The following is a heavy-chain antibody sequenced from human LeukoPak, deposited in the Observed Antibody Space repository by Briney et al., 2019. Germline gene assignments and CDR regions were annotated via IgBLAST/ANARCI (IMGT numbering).Heavy chain of an antibody. D-gene: IGHD1-26*01. CDR2: INKDATIT. CDR1: AFSMNDFW. V-gene: IGHV3-74*01. Sequence: GGSLRLSCAASAFSMNDFWMHWVRQGPGKGLEWVSRINKDATITTYADPVKGRFTVSRDNVKSTLYLPMDSLRDEDTALYYCARGYSNAWLNWFDPWGQGTLVTVSS. J-gene: IGHJ5*02. CDR3: ARGYSNAWLNWFDP.